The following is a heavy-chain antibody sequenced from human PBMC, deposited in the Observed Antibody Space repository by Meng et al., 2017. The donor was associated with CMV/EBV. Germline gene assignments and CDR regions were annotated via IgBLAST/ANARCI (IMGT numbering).Heavy chain of an antibody. D-gene: IGHD2-2*01. V-gene: IGHV3-21*01. CDR2: ISSSSSYI. CDR1: GFTFSSDS. Sequence: GESLKISCAASGFTFSSDSMNWVRQAPGKGLEWVSSISSSSSYIYYADSVKGRFTISRDNAKNSLYLQMNSLRAEDTAVYYCARDNIPAAPNYYGMDVWGQGTTVTVSS. CDR3: ARDNIPAAPNYYGMDV. J-gene: IGHJ6*02.